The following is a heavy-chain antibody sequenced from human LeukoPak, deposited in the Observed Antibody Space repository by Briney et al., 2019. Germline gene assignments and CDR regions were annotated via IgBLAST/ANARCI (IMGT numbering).Heavy chain of an antibody. CDR2: INHSGST. CDR1: GGSFSGYY. D-gene: IGHD2-2*01. CDR3: ARETIVVVPAATSWFDP. V-gene: IGHV4-34*01. Sequence: SETLSLTCAVYGGSFSGYYWSWIRQPPGKGLEWIGEINHSGSTNYNPSLKSRVTISVDTSKNQFSLKLSSVTAADTAVYYCARETIVVVPAATSWFDPWGQGTLVTVSS. J-gene: IGHJ5*02.